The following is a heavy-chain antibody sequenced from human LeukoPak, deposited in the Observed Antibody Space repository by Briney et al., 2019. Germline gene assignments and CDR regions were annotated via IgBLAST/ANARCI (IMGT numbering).Heavy chain of an antibody. CDR3: AKGGCSSTSCTLDY. Sequence: GGSLRLSCAASGFTFSSYSMNWVRQAPGKGLEWVSSISSSSSYIYYAGSVKGRFTISRDSAKNSLYLQMNSLRAEDMALYYCAKGGCSSTSCTLDYWGQGTLVTVSS. CDR2: ISSSSSYI. V-gene: IGHV3-21*04. D-gene: IGHD2-2*01. CDR1: GFTFSSYS. J-gene: IGHJ4*02.